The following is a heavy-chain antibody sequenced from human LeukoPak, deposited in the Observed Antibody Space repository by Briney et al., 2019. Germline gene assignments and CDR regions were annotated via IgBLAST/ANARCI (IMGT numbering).Heavy chain of an antibody. D-gene: IGHD3-22*01. CDR2: FFYTGST. V-gene: IGHV4-30-4*07. Sequence: PSETLSLTCAVSGGSISSGSYSWSWIRPPPGKGLEWIGYFFYTGSTYYNPSLKSRVTISVDTSKNQFSLKLSSVTAADTAVYYCARARDYYDSSGYGYWGQGTLVTVSS. CDR1: GGSISSGSYS. CDR3: ARARDYYDSSGYGY. J-gene: IGHJ4*02.